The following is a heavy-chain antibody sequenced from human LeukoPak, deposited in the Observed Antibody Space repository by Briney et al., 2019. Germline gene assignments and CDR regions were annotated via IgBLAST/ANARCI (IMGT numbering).Heavy chain of an antibody. V-gene: IGHV3-7*01. CDR3: ARGGYSFDY. CDR1: GFILSGCW. D-gene: IGHD5-12*01. Sequence: PGGSLRLSCAACGFILSGCWMSWVRPARGKGLEWVARLHADGNEKYFVHSVKGCSTVSRDNAKNSLYLQMNSLRVEDTAVYYCARGGYSFDYLGQGTLVTVSS. J-gene: IGHJ4*02. CDR2: LHADGNEK.